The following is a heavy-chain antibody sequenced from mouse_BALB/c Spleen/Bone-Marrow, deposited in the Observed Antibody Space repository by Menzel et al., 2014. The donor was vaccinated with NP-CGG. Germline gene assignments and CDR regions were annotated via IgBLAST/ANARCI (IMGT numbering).Heavy chain of an antibody. CDR1: GYTFTDYY. CDR3: VIGLRLYWYFDV. CDR2: INPKNGDT. Sequence: VQLKESGPELVKPGASVKMSCKASGYTFTDYYMKWVRQSHGKSLEWIGDINPKNGDTFYNQRFKDKATLTVDRSSSTAYMQLDSLTSEDSAAHYCVIGLRLYWYFDVWGAGTTVTDSS. D-gene: IGHD2-12*01. J-gene: IGHJ1*01. V-gene: IGHV1-26*01.